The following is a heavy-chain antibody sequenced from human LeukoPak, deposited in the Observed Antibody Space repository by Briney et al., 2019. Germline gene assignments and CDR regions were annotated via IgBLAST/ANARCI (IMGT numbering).Heavy chain of an antibody. Sequence: SETLSLTCAVYGGSFSGYYWSWIRQPPGKGLEWIGEINHRGSTNYSPSLKSRVTMSGDTSKNQFSLKLTSVTAADTAVYYCARINIREYSSRPFDYWGQGTLVTVSS. V-gene: IGHV4-34*01. CDR2: INHRGST. CDR1: GGSFSGYY. D-gene: IGHD6-13*01. J-gene: IGHJ4*02. CDR3: ARINIREYSSRPFDY.